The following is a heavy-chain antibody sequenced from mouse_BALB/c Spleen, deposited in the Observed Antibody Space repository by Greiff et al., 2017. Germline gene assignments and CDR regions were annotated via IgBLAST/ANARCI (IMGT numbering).Heavy chain of an antibody. CDR3: ASVYYDYDVRYFDV. V-gene: IGHV5-12-2*01. D-gene: IGHD2-4*01. CDR1: GFTFSSYT. Sequence: EVMLVESGGGLVQPGGSLKLSCAASGFTFSSYTMSWVRQTPEKRLEWVAYISNGGGSTYYPDTVKGRFTISRDNAKNTLYLQMSSLKSEDTAMYYCASVYYDYDVRYFDVWGAGTTVTVSS. CDR2: ISNGGGST. J-gene: IGHJ1*01.